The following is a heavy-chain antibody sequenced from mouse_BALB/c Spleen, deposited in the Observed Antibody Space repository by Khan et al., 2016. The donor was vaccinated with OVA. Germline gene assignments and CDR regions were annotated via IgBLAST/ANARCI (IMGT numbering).Heavy chain of an antibody. CDR3: ARTARIKY. CDR1: GYSITSGYV. Sequence: EVQLEESGPGLVKPSQSLSLTCTVTGYSITSGYVWNWIRQFPGNKLEWMGYLSYSGGTNYNPSLKSRISITRDTSKNQFFLQLNSVTTEDTATYYCARTARIKYWGQGTTLTVSS. CDR2: LSYSGGT. V-gene: IGHV3-2*02. J-gene: IGHJ2*01. D-gene: IGHD1-2*01.